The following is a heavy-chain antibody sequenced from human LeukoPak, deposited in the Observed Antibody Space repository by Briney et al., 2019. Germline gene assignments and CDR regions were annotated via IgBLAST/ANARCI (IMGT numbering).Heavy chain of an antibody. J-gene: IGHJ4*02. CDR1: GFTFSGYP. CDR3: ARGYNFGPIDY. Sequence: PGGSLRLSCAASGFTFSGYPIHWVRQAPGKGPEWVAVISYDGSNKYYADSVKGRFTISRDNSKNTLYLQMNSLRAEDTAVHYCARGYNFGPIDYWGQGTLVTVSS. V-gene: IGHV3-30*04. D-gene: IGHD1-1*01. CDR2: ISYDGSNK.